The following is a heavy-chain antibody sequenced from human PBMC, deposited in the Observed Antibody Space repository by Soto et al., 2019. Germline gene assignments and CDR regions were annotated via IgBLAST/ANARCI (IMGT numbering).Heavy chain of an antibody. V-gene: IGHV1-69*02. J-gene: IGHJ4*02. CDR1: GGTFSSYT. Sequence: GASVKVSCKASGGTFSSYTISWVRQAPGQGLEWMGRIIPILGIANYAQKFQGRVTITADKSTSTAYMELSSLRSEDTAVYYCASRIPQKSYYDSSGYSNSVDYWGQGTLVTVSS. CDR2: IIPILGIA. CDR3: ASRIPQKSYYDSSGYSNSVDY. D-gene: IGHD3-22*01.